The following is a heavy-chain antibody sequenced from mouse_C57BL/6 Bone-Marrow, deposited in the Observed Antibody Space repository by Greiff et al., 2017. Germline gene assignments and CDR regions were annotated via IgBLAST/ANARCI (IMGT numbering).Heavy chain of an antibody. CDR1: EYEFPSHD. D-gene: IGHD2-1*01. CDR2: LNSDGGST. J-gene: IGHJ2*01. CDR3: ASRNYDFDY. Sequence: EVKLMESGGGLVQPGESLKLSCESNEYEFPSHDMSWVRKTPEQRLELVAALNSDGGSTYYPDTMERRFIISRDKTKKTLYLQMSSLRSEDTALYYCASRNYDFDYWGKGTTLTVSS. V-gene: IGHV5-2*01.